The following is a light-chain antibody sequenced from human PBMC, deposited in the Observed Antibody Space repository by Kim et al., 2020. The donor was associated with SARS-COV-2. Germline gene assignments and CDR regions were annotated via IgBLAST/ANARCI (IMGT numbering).Light chain of an antibody. Sequence: SVSPGQTASITCSGEELGNKYAYWYQQKPGQTPVLVIYQSNKRPSGLPERFSGSNSGNTATLPISGTQTMDEANYICQAWDSSTAVFGGGTQLTVL. CDR1: ELGNKY. CDR3: QAWDSSTAV. CDR2: QSN. J-gene: IGLJ3*02. V-gene: IGLV3-1*01.